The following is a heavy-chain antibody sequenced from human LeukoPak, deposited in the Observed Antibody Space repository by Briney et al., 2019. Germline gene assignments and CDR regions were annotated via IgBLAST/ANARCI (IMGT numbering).Heavy chain of an antibody. D-gene: IGHD3-3*01. CDR3: ARGRFLEWRKSPDAFDI. V-gene: IGHV1-2*02. Sequence: GASVKVSCKASGNTFTGYYMHWVRQATGQGLEWMGWINPNSGGTNYAQKFQGRVTMTRDTSISTAYMELSRLRSDDTAVYYCARGRFLEWRKSPDAFDIWGQGTMVTVSS. CDR1: GNTFTGYY. J-gene: IGHJ3*02. CDR2: INPNSGGT.